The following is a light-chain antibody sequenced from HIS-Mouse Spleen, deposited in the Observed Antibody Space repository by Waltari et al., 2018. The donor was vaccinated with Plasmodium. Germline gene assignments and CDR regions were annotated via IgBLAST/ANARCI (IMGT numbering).Light chain of an antibody. J-gene: IGKJ1*01. CDR2: AAS. V-gene: IGKV1-27*01. CDR3: QKCNSAPWT. Sequence: DIQMTQSPSSLSASVGDRVTITCRASQGISNYLAWYQQKPGKVPKLLIYAASTLQSGVPSRFSGSGSGTDFTLTISSLQPEDVAYYCQKCNSAPWTFGQGTKVEIK. CDR1: QGISNY.